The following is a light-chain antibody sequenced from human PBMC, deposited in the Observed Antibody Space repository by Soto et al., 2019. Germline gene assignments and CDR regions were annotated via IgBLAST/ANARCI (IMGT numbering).Light chain of an antibody. CDR1: QSVSSRD. V-gene: IGKV3-20*01. Sequence: EIVLTQSPGSLSLSPGERATLSCRASQSVSSRDLAWYQQKPGQAPRLLIFGASSRATGIPDRFSGSGSGTDFSFTISRLEPEDFAVYYCQQYGSSPRTFGQGTKVDIK. CDR3: QQYGSSPRT. CDR2: GAS. J-gene: IGKJ1*01.